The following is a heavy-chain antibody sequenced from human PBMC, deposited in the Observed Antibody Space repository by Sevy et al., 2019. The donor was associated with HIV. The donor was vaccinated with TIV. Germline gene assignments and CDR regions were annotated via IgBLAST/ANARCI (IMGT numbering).Heavy chain of an antibody. CDR3: VRGDPADRWRGFDI. D-gene: IGHD2-21*01. CDR2: TYYTSKWNN. J-gene: IGHJ3*02. Sequence: KQSQTLSLTCAISGDSVSSNSAAWNWIRQSPSRGLEWLGRTYYTSKWNNNYAVSVKSRITINPDTSKNQFSLQLNSVTPEDTAVYYCVRGDPADRWRGFDIWDQGTMVTVSS. V-gene: IGHV6-1*01. CDR1: GDSVSSNSAA.